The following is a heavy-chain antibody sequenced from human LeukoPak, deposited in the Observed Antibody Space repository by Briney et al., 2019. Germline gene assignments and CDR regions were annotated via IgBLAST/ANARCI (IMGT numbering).Heavy chain of an antibody. V-gene: IGHV3-74*01. CDR3: HPLAYTGN. CDR1: GFTSTNYA. CDR2: IKTDGSST. J-gene: IGHJ4*02. Sequence: PGGSLRLSCAASGFTSTNYAMNWVRQAPGKGLEWVSLIKTDGSSTNYADSVKGRFTVSRDDAKNTLYLQMSSLRAEDTAVYFCHPLAYTGNWGQGTLVTVSS. D-gene: IGHD2-2*02.